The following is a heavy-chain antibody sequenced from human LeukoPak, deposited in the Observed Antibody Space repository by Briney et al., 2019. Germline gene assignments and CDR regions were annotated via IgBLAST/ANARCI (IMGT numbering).Heavy chain of an antibody. CDR3: ARDSSSSSDAFDI. J-gene: IGHJ3*02. Sequence: SETLSLTCTVSGGSISSSSYYWGWIRQPPGKGLEWIGSIYYSGSTYYNPSLKSRVTISVDTSKNQFSLKLSSVTAADTAVYYCARDSSSSSDAFDIWGQGTMVTVSS. CDR2: IYYSGST. V-gene: IGHV4-39*07. D-gene: IGHD6-19*01. CDR1: GGSISSSSYY.